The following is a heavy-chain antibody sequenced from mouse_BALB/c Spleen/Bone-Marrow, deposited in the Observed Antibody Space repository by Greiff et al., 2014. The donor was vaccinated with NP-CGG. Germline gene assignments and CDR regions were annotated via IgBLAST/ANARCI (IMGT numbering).Heavy chain of an antibody. D-gene: IGHD2-1*01. CDR2: ISNLAYSI. J-gene: IGHJ4*01. Sequence: VTLKESGGALVQPGGSRKLSCAASGFTFSDYGMAWVRQAPGKGPEWVAFISNLAYSIYYTDTVTGRFTISRENAENTLYLEMSSLRSEGTAMYYCARETTRGAMDYWGQGTSVTVSS. CDR1: GFTFSDYG. V-gene: IGHV5-15*02. CDR3: ARETTRGAMDY.